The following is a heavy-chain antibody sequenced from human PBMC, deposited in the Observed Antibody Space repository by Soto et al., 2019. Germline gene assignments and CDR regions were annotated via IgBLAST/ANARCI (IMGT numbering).Heavy chain of an antibody. V-gene: IGHV3-23*01. Sequence: GESLKISCAASGFTFSSYAMSWVRQAPGKGLEWVSAISGSGGSTYYADSVKGRFTISRDNSKNTLYLQMNSLRAEDTAVYYCAKDPIAVAGYFDYWGQGTLVTVSS. D-gene: IGHD6-19*01. CDR3: AKDPIAVAGYFDY. CDR1: GFTFSSYA. CDR2: ISGSGGST. J-gene: IGHJ4*02.